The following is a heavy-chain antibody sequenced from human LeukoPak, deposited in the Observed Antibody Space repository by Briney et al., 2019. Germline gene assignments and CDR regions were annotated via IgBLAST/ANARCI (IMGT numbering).Heavy chain of an antibody. Sequence: PGRSLRLSCAASGFTFSSYAMHWVRQAPGKGLEWVAVISYDGSNKYYADSVKGRFTISRDNSKNTLYLQMNSLRAEDTAVYYCAREREIKSVVVPAAIVYYFDYWGQGTLVTVSS. V-gene: IGHV3-30-3*01. J-gene: IGHJ4*02. D-gene: IGHD2-2*01. CDR2: ISYDGSNK. CDR1: GFTFSSYA. CDR3: AREREIKSVVVPAAIVYYFDY.